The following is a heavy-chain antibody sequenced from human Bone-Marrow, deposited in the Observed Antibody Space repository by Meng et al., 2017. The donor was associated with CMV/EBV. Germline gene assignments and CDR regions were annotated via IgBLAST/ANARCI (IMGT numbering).Heavy chain of an antibody. CDR1: GYTFTGYY. Sequence: ASVKVSCKASGYTFTGYYMHWARQAPGQGLEWMGWINPNSGGTNYAQKFQGRVTMTRDTSISTAYMELSRLRSDDTAVYYCAREGDLVGANSEWGQGTLVTVSP. D-gene: IGHD1-26*01. CDR2: INPNSGGT. V-gene: IGHV1-2*02. J-gene: IGHJ4*02. CDR3: AREGDLVGANSE.